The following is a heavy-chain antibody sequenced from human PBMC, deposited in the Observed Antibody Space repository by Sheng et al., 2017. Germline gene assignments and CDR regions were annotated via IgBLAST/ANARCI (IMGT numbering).Heavy chain of an antibody. J-gene: IGHJ4*02. Sequence: QLQLQESGPGLVKPSETLSLTCSVSGASISSNTFSWAWIRQPPGKGLEWTGSLYYSGSTYYNPSLKNRVTILVDTSKNQFSLKLTSVTAADTAVYYCYGYSYYYDYWGQGTVVTVSS. D-gene: IGHD2-21*01. CDR3: YGYSYYYDY. CDR2: LYYSGST. CDR1: GASISSNTFS. V-gene: IGHV4-39*07.